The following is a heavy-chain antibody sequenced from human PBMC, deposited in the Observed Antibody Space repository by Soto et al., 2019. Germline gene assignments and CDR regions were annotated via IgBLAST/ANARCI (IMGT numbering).Heavy chain of an antibody. V-gene: IGHV4-59*01. CDR2: VFYNGRA. CDR1: GGSLGSYY. J-gene: IGHJ6*02. CDR3: ARDGAGRRTTTTYYYKGMDV. D-gene: IGHD4-4*01. Sequence: SETLSLTCTVSGGSLGSYYWSWIRQPPGKGLEWIGYVFYNGRANYNASLKSRVSISLDTSNYQFSLKLSSVTAADTAVYYCARDGAGRRTTTTYYYKGMDVWGPGTPVTGSS.